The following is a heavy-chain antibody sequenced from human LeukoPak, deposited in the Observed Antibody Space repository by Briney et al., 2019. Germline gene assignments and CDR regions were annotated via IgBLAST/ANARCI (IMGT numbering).Heavy chain of an antibody. J-gene: IGHJ5*02. CDR3: ARVEIWFGELGWFDP. V-gene: IGHV4-39*07. Sequence: SETLSLTCTVSGGSISSSSYYWGWIRQPPGKGLEWIGSIYYSGSTYYNPSLKSRVTISVDTSKNQFSLKLSSVTAADTAVYYCARVEIWFGELGWFDPWGQGTLVTVSS. CDR2: IYYSGST. CDR1: GGSISSSSYY. D-gene: IGHD3-10*01.